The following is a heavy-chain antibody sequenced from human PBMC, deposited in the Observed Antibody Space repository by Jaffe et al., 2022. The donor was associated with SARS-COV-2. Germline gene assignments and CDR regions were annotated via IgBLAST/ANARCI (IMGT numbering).Heavy chain of an antibody. CDR3: ARSPWFSGYEYYYYGMDV. J-gene: IGHJ6*02. Sequence: EVQLVESGGGLVKPGGSLRLSCAASGFTFSSYSMNWVRQAPGKGLEWVSSISSSSSYIYYADSVKGRFTISRDNAKNSLYLQMNSLRAEDTAVYYCARSPWFSGYEYYYYGMDVWGQGTTVTVSS. V-gene: IGHV3-21*01. D-gene: IGHD5-12*01. CDR1: GFTFSSYS. CDR2: ISSSSSYI.